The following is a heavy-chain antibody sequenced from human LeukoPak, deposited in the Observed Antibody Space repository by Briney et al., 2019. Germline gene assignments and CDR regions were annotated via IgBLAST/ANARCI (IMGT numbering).Heavy chain of an antibody. CDR1: GGSISSSSYY. D-gene: IGHD3-10*01. CDR2: IYYSGST. V-gene: IGHV4-39*07. CDR3: ARGSLGGRGVDY. Sequence: PSETLSLTCTVSGGSISSSSYYWGCIRQPPGKGLEWIGGIYYSGSTYYNPSLKSRVTISVDTSKNQFSLKLSSVTAADTAVYYCARGSLGGRGVDYWGQGTLVTVSS. J-gene: IGHJ4*02.